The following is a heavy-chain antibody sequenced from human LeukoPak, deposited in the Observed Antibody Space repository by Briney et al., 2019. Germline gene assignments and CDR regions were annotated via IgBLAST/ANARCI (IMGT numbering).Heavy chain of an antibody. CDR2: INHSGST. D-gene: IGHD3-22*01. CDR3: ARGGGSSAYYNDY. Sequence: PSETLSLTCAVYGGSFSGYYWSWIRQPPGKGLEWIGEINHSGSTNYNPSLKSRVTISVDTSKNQFSLMLSSVTAADTAVYYCARGGGSSAYYNDYWGRGTPVTVSS. J-gene: IGHJ4*02. V-gene: IGHV4-34*01. CDR1: GGSFSGYY.